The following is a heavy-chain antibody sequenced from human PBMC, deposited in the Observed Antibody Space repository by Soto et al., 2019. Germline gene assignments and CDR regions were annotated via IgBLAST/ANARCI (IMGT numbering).Heavy chain of an antibody. V-gene: IGHV4-34*01. CDR2: IKDGGST. J-gene: IGHJ4*02. D-gene: IGHD2-15*01. CDR3: ARGQEGVVATH. Sequence: QVHLQQWGAGLLKPSETLSLTCSVNGGSFTGYYWSWVRQPPGKGLEWIGEIKDGGSTNYSPSLRGRGTISADTSTKQFCLKVPSVTAADTAVYYCARGQEGVVATHWDQGTLVTVSS. CDR1: GGSFTGYY.